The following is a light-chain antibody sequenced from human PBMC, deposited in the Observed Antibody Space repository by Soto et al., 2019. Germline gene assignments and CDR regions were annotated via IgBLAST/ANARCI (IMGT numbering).Light chain of an antibody. V-gene: IGLV2-14*01. CDR1: TSDVGGYNY. CDR3: LSKTSTISYV. J-gene: IGLJ1*01. CDR2: EVS. Sequence: QSVLTQPASVSGSPEQSIAISCTGTTSDVGGYNYVSWYQQHPGKVPKLLIHEVSNRPSGVSNRFSGSKSGNTASLTISGLQAEDEADYYCLSKTSTISYVFGTGTQVTVL.